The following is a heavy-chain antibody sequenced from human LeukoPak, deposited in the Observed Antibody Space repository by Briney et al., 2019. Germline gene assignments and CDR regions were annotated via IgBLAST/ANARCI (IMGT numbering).Heavy chain of an antibody. V-gene: IGHV3-74*03. CDR1: GFTFSSYW. CDR2: VNSDGSTT. Sequence: PGGSLRLSCVASGFTFSSYWIHWARQAPGKGLAWVSRVNSDGSTTTYADSVKGRFTISRDNAKNTVYLQMNSLRAEDTGVYYCARTTYTSSRFDFWGQGTLVTVSS. CDR3: ARTTYTSSRFDF. J-gene: IGHJ4*02. D-gene: IGHD6-13*01.